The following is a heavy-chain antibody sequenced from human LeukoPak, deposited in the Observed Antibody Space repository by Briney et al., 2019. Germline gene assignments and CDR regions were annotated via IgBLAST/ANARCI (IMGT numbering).Heavy chain of an antibody. D-gene: IGHD5-18*01. CDR1: GGSISSSSYY. CDR2: IFYSGGT. Sequence: SETLSLTCTVSGGSISSSSYYWGWIRQPPGVGLEWIGSIFYSGGTYYDPSLMSRVTISVDTSKNQFSLKLNSVTAADTAVYYCARRGYTYGQFDYWGQGTLVTVSS. J-gene: IGHJ4*02. V-gene: IGHV4-39*01. CDR3: ARRGYTYGQFDY.